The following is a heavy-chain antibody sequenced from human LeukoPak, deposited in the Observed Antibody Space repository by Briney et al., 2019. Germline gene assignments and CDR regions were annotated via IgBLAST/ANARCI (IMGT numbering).Heavy chain of an antibody. CDR2: IYSSDTT. CDR1: GFTFSGYA. V-gene: IGHV3-48*04. Sequence: GGSLRLSCAASGFTFSGYATNWVRQAPGKRLEWVSHIYSSDTTYADSVKGRLTISRDNSKNTLYLQMNSLRAEDTAVYYCAKRGLVEAVAAGRYGGFDYWGQGTLVTVSS. CDR3: AKRGLVEAVAAGRYGGFDY. J-gene: IGHJ4*02. D-gene: IGHD6-19*01.